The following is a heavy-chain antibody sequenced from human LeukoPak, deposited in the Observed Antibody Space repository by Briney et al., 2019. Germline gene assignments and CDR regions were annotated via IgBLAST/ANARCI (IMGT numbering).Heavy chain of an antibody. CDR2: ISYDGSNK. D-gene: IGHD3-22*01. V-gene: IGHV3-30*04. CDR1: GFTFSSYA. Sequence: PGGSLRLSCAASGFTFSSYAMHWVRQAPGKGLEWVAVISYDGSNKYYADSVKGRFTISRDNSKNTLYLQMNSLRAEDTAVYYCARGYDSSGLFDYWGQGTLVTVSS. J-gene: IGHJ4*02. CDR3: ARGYDSSGLFDY.